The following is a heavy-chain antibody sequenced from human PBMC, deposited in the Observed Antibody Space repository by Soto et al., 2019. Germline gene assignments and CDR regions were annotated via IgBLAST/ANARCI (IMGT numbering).Heavy chain of an antibody. CDR1: GFTFSSYD. D-gene: IGHD1-26*01. J-gene: IGHJ6*03. V-gene: IGHV3-13*01. Sequence: GGSLRLSCAASGFTFSSYDMHWVRQATGKGLEWVSAIGTAGDTYYPGSVKGRFTISRENAKNSLYLQMNSLRAGDTAVYYCARVAATYYYSYMDVWGKGTTVTVSS. CDR2: IGTAGDT. CDR3: ARVAATYYYSYMDV.